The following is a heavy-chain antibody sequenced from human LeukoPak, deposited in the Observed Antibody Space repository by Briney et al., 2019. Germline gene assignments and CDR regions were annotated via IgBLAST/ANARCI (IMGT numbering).Heavy chain of an antibody. V-gene: IGHV5-51*01. J-gene: IGHJ5*02. D-gene: IGHD5-18*01. CDR3: ARRGYSYGHNTNWFDP. Sequence: GESLKISCKGSGYNFSNFWIGWVRQMPGKGLEWMGIIYPGDSDTRYSPSFQGQVTISADKSITTAYLQWSSLKASDTAMYYCARRGYSYGHNTNWFDPWGQGTLVTVSS. CDR2: IYPGDSDT. CDR1: GYNFSNFW.